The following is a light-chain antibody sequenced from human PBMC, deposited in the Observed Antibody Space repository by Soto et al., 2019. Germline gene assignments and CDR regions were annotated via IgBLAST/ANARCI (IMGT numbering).Light chain of an antibody. CDR1: SSDVGGYNF. J-gene: IGLJ1*01. Sequence: QGAVTQPACVSGSPGQAITISCTGTSSDVGGYNFVSWYQQYPGKAPKLMIHDVTSRPSGVSNRFSGSKSGTTASLTISGLQAEDEADYYCCSYASSTSYVFGTGTKVTVL. CDR2: DVT. CDR3: CSYASSTSYV. V-gene: IGLV2-14*01.